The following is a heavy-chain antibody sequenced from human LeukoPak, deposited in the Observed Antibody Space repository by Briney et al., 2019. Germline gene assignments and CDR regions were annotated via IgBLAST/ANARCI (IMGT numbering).Heavy chain of an antibody. CDR3: ARDPSGGQQLVSPYYYYYMDV. Sequence: GGSLRLSCAASGFTFSSYEMNWVRQAPGKGLEWVSYISSSGSTIYYADSVKGRFTISRDNAKNSLYLQMNSLRAEDTAVYYCARDPSGGQQLVSPYYYYYMDVWGKGTTVTVSS. CDR2: ISSSGSTI. J-gene: IGHJ6*03. D-gene: IGHD6-13*01. CDR1: GFTFSSYE. V-gene: IGHV3-48*03.